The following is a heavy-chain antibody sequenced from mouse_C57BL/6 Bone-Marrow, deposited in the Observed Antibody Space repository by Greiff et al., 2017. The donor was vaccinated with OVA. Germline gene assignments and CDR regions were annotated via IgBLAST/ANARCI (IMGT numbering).Heavy chain of an antibody. D-gene: IGHD4-1*01. CDR3: ASNWDRTMDY. CDR1: GFTFSDYG. V-gene: IGHV5-17*01. J-gene: IGHJ4*01. Sequence: EVKVVESGGGLVKPGGSLKLSCAASGFTFSDYGMHWVRQAPEKGLEWVAYISSGSSTIYYADTVKGRFTLSRDNAKNTLFLQMTSLRSEDTAMYYCASNWDRTMDYWGQGTSVTVSS. CDR2: ISSGSSTI.